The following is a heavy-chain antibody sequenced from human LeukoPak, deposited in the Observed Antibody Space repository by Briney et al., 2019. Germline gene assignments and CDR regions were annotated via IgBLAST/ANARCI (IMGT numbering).Heavy chain of an antibody. V-gene: IGHV3-43*01. D-gene: IGHD4-17*01. Sequence: GGSLRLSCAASGFTFDDYTMHWVRHAPGKGLEWVSLISWDGGSTYYADSVKGRFTISRDNSKNSLYLQMNSLRAEGTAVYYCARDNYGAGLGYWGQGTLVTVSS. J-gene: IGHJ4*02. CDR3: ARDNYGAGLGY. CDR2: ISWDGGST. CDR1: GFTFDDYT.